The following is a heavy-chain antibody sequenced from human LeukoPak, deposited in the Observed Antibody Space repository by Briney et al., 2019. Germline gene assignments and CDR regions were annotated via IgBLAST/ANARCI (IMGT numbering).Heavy chain of an antibody. V-gene: IGHV1-2*02. Sequence: ASLKVSCKASGYTFTGYYMHWVRQAPGQGLEWMGWINHNSGGTNYAQKFHGRVTMTRDTYISTAYMELSRLRSADTAVYNCARDTRLLWFGELSYCMDVWGQGPTVTVSS. CDR1: GYTFTGYY. D-gene: IGHD3-10*01. J-gene: IGHJ6*02. CDR2: INHNSGGT. CDR3: ARDTRLLWFGELSYCMDV.